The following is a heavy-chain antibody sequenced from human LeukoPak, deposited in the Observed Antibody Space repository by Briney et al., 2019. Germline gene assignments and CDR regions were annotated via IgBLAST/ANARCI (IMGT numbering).Heavy chain of an antibody. CDR1: GFTFSSYW. Sequence: GGSLRLSCAASGFTFSSYWMSWVRQAPRKGLEWVANIKQDGSEKYYVDSVKGRFTISRDNAKNSLYLQMNSLRAEDTAVYYCARDNLAGRGYYYGMDVWGQGTTVTVSS. V-gene: IGHV3-7*01. CDR3: ARDNLAGRGYYYGMDV. CDR2: IKQDGSEK. J-gene: IGHJ6*02.